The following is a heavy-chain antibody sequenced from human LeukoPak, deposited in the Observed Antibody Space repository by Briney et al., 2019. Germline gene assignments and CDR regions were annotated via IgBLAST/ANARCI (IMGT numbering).Heavy chain of an antibody. CDR3: ASAGEKYFSFDY. CDR1: GFTFSSYA. Sequence: QAGGSLRLSCAASGFTFSSYAMHWVRQAPGKGLEWVAVISYDGSNKYYADSVKGRFTISRDNSKNTLYLQMNSLRAEDTAVYYCASAGEKYFSFDYWGQGTLVTVSS. V-gene: IGHV3-30-3*01. CDR2: ISYDGSNK. J-gene: IGHJ4*02. D-gene: IGHD2/OR15-2a*01.